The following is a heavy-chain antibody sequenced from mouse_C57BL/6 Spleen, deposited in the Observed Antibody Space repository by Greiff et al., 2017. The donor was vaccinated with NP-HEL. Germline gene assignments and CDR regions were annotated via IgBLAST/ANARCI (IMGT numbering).Heavy chain of an antibody. D-gene: IGHD3-2*02. CDR3: ARHYSSGYVWFAY. CDR2: ISGGGGNT. V-gene: IGHV5-9*01. CDR1: GFTFSSYT. J-gene: IGHJ3*01. Sequence: EVKLMESGGGLVKPGGSLKLSCAASGFTFSSYTMSWVRQTPEKRLEWVATISGGGGNTYYPDSVKGRFTIARDNAKNTLYLQMSSLRSEDTALYYCARHYSSGYVWFAYWGQGTLVTVSA.